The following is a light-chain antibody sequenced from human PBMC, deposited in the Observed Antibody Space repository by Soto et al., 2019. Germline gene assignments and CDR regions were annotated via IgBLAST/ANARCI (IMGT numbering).Light chain of an antibody. J-gene: IGKJ4*01. Sequence: EIGMTQSSATLSVSAGERATLSCWASQSVSSNLAWYQQKPGQSPRLLIYGASTRATGIPARFSGSGSGTEFTLTISSLQSEDFAVYYCQQYNNWPSVTFGGGTKVDIK. V-gene: IGKV3-15*01. CDR3: QQYNNWPSVT. CDR1: QSVSSN. CDR2: GAS.